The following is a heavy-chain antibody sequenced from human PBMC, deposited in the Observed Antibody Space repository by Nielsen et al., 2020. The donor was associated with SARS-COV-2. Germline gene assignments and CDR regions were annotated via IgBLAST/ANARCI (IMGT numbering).Heavy chain of an antibody. CDR2: IRSKAYGGTT. Sequence: GESLKISCAASGFTFSSYAMSWVRQAPGKGLEWVGFIRSKAYGGTTEYAASVKGRFTISRDDSKSIAYLQMNSLKTEDTAVYYCTRVSVEDYWGQGTLVTVSS. CDR1: GFTFSSYA. D-gene: IGHD3-10*01. J-gene: IGHJ4*02. CDR3: TRVSVEDY. V-gene: IGHV3-49*04.